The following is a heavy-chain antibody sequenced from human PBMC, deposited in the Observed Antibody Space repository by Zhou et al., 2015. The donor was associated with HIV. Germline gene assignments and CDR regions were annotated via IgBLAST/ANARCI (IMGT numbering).Heavy chain of an antibody. Sequence: QVQLVQSGAEVKKPGASVKVSCKASGYTFTGYYMHWVRQAPGQGLEWMGWINPNSGGTNYAQKFQGRVTMTRDTSISTVYMELSSLRSDDTAWYYCARTRGVEGAEYFQHWGQGTLITVSS. V-gene: IGHV1-2*02. J-gene: IGHJ1*01. D-gene: IGHD5-24*01. CDR2: INPNSGGT. CDR3: ARTRGVEGAEYFQH. CDR1: GYTFTGYY.